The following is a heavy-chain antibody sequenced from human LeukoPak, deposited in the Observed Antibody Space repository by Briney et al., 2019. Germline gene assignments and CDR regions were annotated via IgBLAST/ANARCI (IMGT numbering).Heavy chain of an antibody. CDR1: GYSISSGYY. J-gene: IGHJ4*02. CDR3: ARRTGTTSQFDY. V-gene: IGHV4-38-2*02. Sequence: RPSETLSLTCTVSGYSISSGYYWGWIRQPPGKGLEWIGSIYHSGSTYYNPSLKSRVTISVDTSKNQFSLKLSSVTAADTAVYYCARRTGTTSQFDYWGQGTLVTVSS. D-gene: IGHD1-1*01. CDR2: IYHSGST.